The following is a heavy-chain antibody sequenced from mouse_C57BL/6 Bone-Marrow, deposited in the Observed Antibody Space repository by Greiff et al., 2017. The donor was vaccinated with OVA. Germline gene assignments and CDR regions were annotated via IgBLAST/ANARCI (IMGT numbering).Heavy chain of an antibody. CDR2: ISSGSSTI. CDR1: GFTFSDYG. CDR3: ERGEVYDFDY. D-gene: IGHD2-3*01. J-gene: IGHJ2*01. V-gene: IGHV5-17*01. Sequence: EVHLVESGGGLVKPGGSLKLSCAASGFTFSDYGMHWVRQAPEKGLEWVAYISSGSSTIYYADTVKGRFTISRDNAKNTLFLQMTSLRSEDTAVYYCERGEVYDFDYWGQGTTLTVSS.